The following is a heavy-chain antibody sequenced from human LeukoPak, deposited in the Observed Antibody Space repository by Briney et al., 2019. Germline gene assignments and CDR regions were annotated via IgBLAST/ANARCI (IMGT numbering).Heavy chain of an antibody. V-gene: IGHV3-23*01. CDR2: ISDGGGYT. J-gene: IGHJ4*02. CDR3: AKEGGRNLLVN. CDR1: GFIFSNYA. Sequence: PGGSLRLSCVASGFIFSNYAMTWVRQAPGKGLEWVSTISDGGGYTYYADSVKGRFTISRDNSKNTLHLQMNSLRAEDTAVYYCAKEGGRNLLVNWGQGTLATVSS. D-gene: IGHD3-3*01.